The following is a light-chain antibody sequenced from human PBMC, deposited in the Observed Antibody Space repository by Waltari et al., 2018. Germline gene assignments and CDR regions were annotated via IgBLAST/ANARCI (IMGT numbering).Light chain of an antibody. Sequence: EIVLTQSPGTLSLSPGERATLSCRTSQRIGSSYLAWYQQKPGQAPRLVIYGASNRFTGIPDRFSGSGSGTDFTLTISRLEPEDFAVYYCQQYSFPVYSFGQGTKLEIK. CDR1: QRIGSSY. CDR2: GAS. CDR3: QQYSFPVYS. V-gene: IGKV3-20*01. J-gene: IGKJ2*03.